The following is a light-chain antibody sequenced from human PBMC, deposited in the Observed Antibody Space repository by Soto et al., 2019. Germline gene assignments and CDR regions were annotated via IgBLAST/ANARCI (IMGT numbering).Light chain of an antibody. J-gene: IGKJ5*01. Sequence: EIVLTQSPGTLSLSPGESATLSCRASQSVSSSYLAWYQQKPGQAPRPLIYGASRRATGIPNRFSGSGSGTDFTLTISRLEPEDIATYYCQQYENLPTFGQGTRLEIK. CDR2: GAS. CDR3: QQYENLPT. CDR1: QSVSSSY. V-gene: IGKV3-20*01.